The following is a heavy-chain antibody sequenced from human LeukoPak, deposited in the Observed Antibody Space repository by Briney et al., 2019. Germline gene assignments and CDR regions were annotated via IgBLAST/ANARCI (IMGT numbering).Heavy chain of an antibody. Sequence: PSETLSLTCTVSGGSISSSSYYWGWIRQPPGKGLEWIGSIYYSGSTYYNPSLKSRVTISVDTSKSQFSLKLSSVTAADTAVYYCASYSSSSEIFYYYYYYYMDVWGKGTTVTVPS. CDR2: IYYSGST. D-gene: IGHD6-6*01. CDR1: GGSISSSSYY. CDR3: ASYSSSSEIFYYYYYYYMDV. J-gene: IGHJ6*03. V-gene: IGHV4-39*01.